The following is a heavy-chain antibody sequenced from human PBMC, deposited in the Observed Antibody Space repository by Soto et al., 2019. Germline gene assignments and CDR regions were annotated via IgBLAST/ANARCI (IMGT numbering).Heavy chain of an antibody. D-gene: IGHD2-15*01. CDR1: GYTFTSYG. CDR2: ISAYNGNT. Sequence: QVPLVQSGAEVKKPGASVKVSCKASGYTFTSYGISWVRQAPGQGLEWMGWISAYNGNTNYAQKLQGRVTMTTDTSTSTPYMELGSLRSDDTAVYYCAVDCSGGSCYAYFDYWGQGTLVTVSS. V-gene: IGHV1-18*01. J-gene: IGHJ4*02. CDR3: AVDCSGGSCYAYFDY.